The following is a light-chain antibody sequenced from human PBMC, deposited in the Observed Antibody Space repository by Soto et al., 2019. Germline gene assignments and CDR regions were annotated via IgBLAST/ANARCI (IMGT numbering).Light chain of an antibody. J-gene: IGKJ4*01. V-gene: IGKV1-33*01. CDR1: QDINNH. Sequence: DIQMTQSPSSLSASAGDRVTITCQASQDINNHLNWYQQKAGRVPKLLINDASNLETGVPSRFSGSGSGTDFTLTSSGLQQEYIATYCCQQYVKAITFGGGTKVEIK. CDR3: QQYVKAIT. CDR2: DAS.